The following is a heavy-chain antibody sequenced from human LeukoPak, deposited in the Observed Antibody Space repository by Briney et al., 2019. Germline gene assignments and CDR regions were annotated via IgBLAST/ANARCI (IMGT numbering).Heavy chain of an antibody. Sequence: ASVKVSCKASGYTFTTYYMHWVRQAPGRGLEWMGIINPSSGSTSYAQKFQGRVTMTRDTSTSTVYMELSSLRSEDTAIYYCARVLGAHRYGSIDHWGQGTLVTVSS. CDR1: GYTFTTYY. D-gene: IGHD5-18*01. CDR2: INPSSGST. CDR3: ARVLGAHRYGSIDH. J-gene: IGHJ4*02. V-gene: IGHV1-46*01.